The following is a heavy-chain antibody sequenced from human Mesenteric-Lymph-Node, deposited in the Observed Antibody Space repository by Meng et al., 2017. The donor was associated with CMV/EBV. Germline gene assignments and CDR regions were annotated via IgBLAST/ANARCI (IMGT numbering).Heavy chain of an antibody. CDR2: VKSKTSGGTS. J-gene: IGHJ4*02. V-gene: IGHV3-15*01. Sequence: GGSLRLSCAASGFSFISAWITWVRQAPGKGLEWVGRVKSKTSGGTSDFAAPMEGRFTISRDDSENMVYPQMNSLKSEDTAVYYCSVDISEAGDGELDYWGQGTLVTVSS. CDR3: SVDISEAGDGELDY. D-gene: IGHD6-13*01. CDR1: GFSFISAW.